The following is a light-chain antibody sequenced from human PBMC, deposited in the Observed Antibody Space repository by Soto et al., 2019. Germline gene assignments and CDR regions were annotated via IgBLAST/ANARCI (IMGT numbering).Light chain of an antibody. Sequence: EFVLTQSPGTLSLSPGERATLSCRASQSVSNNFLAWYQHKPGQAPRLLFYGASSRATGIPDRFSGSGSGTDFILTISRLEPEDFAVYYCQQCGGSPYTFGQGTKLEIK. CDR2: GAS. J-gene: IGKJ2*01. CDR1: QSVSNNF. CDR3: QQCGGSPYT. V-gene: IGKV3-20*01.